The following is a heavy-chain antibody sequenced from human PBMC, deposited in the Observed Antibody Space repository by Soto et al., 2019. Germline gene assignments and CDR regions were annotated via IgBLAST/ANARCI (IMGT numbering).Heavy chain of an antibody. CDR3: ARHELEVVVAATCFDY. D-gene: IGHD2-15*01. Sequence: EVQLVQSGAEVKKPGESLRISCKGSGYSFTSYWISWVRQMPGKGLEWMGRIDPSDSYTNYSPSFQGHVTISADKSISTAYLQWSSLKASDTAMYYCARHELEVVVAATCFDYWGQGTLVTVSS. CDR2: IDPSDSYT. J-gene: IGHJ4*02. CDR1: GYSFTSYW. V-gene: IGHV5-10-1*03.